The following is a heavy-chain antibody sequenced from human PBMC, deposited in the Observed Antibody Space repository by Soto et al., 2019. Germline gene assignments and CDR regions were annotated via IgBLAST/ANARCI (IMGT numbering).Heavy chain of an antibody. D-gene: IGHD3-22*01. Sequence: PSETLSLTCTVSGVSTSSYYWSWIRQPPGKGLEWIGYIYYSGSTNYNPSLKSRATISVDPSKNQFSLQLSSVTAADTAVYYCVRGFYDSGGYSAPFDSWGQGNLV. V-gene: IGHV4-59*01. J-gene: IGHJ4*01. CDR1: GVSTSSYY. CDR3: VRGFYDSGGYSAPFDS. CDR2: IYYSGST.